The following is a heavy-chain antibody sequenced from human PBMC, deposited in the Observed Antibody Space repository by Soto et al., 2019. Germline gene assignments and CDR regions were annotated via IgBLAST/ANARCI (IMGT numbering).Heavy chain of an antibody. CDR2: IYWDDDK. CDR3: AHAYGGTSWPNDAFDV. V-gene: IGHV2-5*02. J-gene: IGHJ3*01. Sequence: QITLKESGPTLVKPTQTLTLTCTFSGSSLSADGVGVGWIRQPPGKALEWLALIYWDDDKRYRPSLKSRLTITKDTSKNQVVLTMTNMDPVDTATYYCAHAYGGTSWPNDAFDVWGQGTVVTVSS. CDR1: GSSLSADGVG. D-gene: IGHD2-2*01.